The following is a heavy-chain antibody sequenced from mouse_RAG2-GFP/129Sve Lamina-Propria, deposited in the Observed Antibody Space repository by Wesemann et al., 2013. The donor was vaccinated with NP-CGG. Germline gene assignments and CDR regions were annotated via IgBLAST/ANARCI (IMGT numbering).Heavy chain of an antibody. CDR2: IYPGSGST. CDR1: GYTFTSYW. CDR3: ARRYGNYVDAMDY. Sequence: QVQLQQSGAELMKPGASVKLSCKATGYTFTSYWITWVKQRPGQGLEWIGDIYPGSGSTNYNEKFKSKATLTVDTSSSTAYMQLSSLTSEDSAVYYCARRYGNYVDAMDYWGQGTSVTVSS. V-gene: IGHV1-55*01. D-gene: IGHD2-1*01. J-gene: IGHJ4*01.